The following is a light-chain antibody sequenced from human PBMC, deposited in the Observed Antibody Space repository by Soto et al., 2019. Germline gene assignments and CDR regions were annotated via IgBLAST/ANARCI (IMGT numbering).Light chain of an antibody. CDR1: QSISSW. J-gene: IGKJ2*01. CDR2: KAS. V-gene: IGKV1-5*03. CDR3: QEYNSHSRYT. Sequence: DIQMTQSPSTLSASVGDRVTITCRASQSISSWLAWYQQKPGKAPKLLIYKASSLESGVPSRFSGSGSGTEFTLTNSSLQPDDYATYYCQEYNSHSRYTFGQGTKLEIK.